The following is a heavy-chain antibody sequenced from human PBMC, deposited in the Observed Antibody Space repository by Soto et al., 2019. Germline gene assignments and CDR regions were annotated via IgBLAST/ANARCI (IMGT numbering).Heavy chain of an antibody. CDR2: IYYIGST. CDR3: ARVNRGGYDNNWFDP. CDR1: GGSISSSGYY. J-gene: IGHJ5*02. V-gene: IGHV4-31*03. D-gene: IGHD5-12*01. Sequence: QVQLQESGPGLVKPSQTLSLTCTVSGGSISSSGYYWSWIRQHPGKGLEWIGYIYYIGSTYYNPSLKSRVTRSVDTSKNQFSLKLSSVTAADTAVYYCARVNRGGYDNNWFDPWGQGTLVTVSS.